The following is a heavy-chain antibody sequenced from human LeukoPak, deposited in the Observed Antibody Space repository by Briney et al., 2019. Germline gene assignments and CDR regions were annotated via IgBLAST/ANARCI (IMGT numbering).Heavy chain of an antibody. CDR3: ARGGVSSSWYSSQDWFDP. CDR1: GYTFTSYD. D-gene: IGHD6-13*01. CDR2: MNPNSGNT. V-gene: IGHV1-8*01. J-gene: IGHJ5*02. Sequence: GASVKVSCKASGYTFTSYDINWVRQATRQGLEWMGWMNPNSGNTGYAQKFQGRVTMTRNTSISTAYMELSSLRSEDTAVYYCARGGVSSSWYSSQDWFDPWGQGTLVTVSS.